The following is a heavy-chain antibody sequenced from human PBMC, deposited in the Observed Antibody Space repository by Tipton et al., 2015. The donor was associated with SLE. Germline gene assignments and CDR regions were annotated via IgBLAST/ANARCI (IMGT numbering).Heavy chain of an antibody. CDR3: ARYANWGQLHYFDY. D-gene: IGHD7-27*01. J-gene: IGHJ4*02. CDR2: IYYSGST. V-gene: IGHV4-39*07. CDR1: GGSISSYY. Sequence: TLSLTCTVSGGSISSYYWGWIRQPPGKGLEWIGSIYYSGSTYYNPSLKSRVTISVDTSKNQFSLKLSSVTAADTAVYYCARYANWGQLHYFDYWGQGTLVTVSS.